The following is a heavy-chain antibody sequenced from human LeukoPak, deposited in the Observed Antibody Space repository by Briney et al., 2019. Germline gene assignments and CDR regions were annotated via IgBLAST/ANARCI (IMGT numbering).Heavy chain of an antibody. CDR2: IRQDGSEK. V-gene: IGHV3-7*01. CDR1: GFTFSSYG. J-gene: IGHJ6*03. Sequence: GGSLRLSCAASGFTFSSYGMSWVRQAPGKGLEWVANIRQDGSEKYYVDSVKGRFTISRDDAKNSLYLQMNSLRAEDTAVYYCARVAAAGIYYYYYMDVWGKGTTVTVSS. CDR3: ARVAAAGIYYYYYMDV. D-gene: IGHD6-13*01.